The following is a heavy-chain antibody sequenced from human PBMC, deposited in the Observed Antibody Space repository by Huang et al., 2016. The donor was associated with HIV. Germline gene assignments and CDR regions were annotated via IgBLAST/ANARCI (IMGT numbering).Heavy chain of an antibody. Sequence: QVQLVESGGGVVQPGESLRLSCALFGFTFSSFGMHWVRQAPGKGLEWVTFIRHDETNKYYSDSVKSPFTNSRDNSRNTLYLQMNSLRVEDTGVYYCAGEDGKGFWPGILDYWGQGALVTVSS. V-gene: IGHV3-30*02. J-gene: IGHJ4*02. CDR3: AGEDGKGFWPGILDY. D-gene: IGHD3-3*01. CDR2: IRHDETNK. CDR1: GFTFSSFG.